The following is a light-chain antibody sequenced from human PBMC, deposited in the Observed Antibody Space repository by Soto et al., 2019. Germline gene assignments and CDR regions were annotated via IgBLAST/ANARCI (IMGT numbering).Light chain of an antibody. V-gene: IGKV1-39*01. Sequence: DIQMTQSPSSLSASVGDRVTIACRASQSVLTYLSWYQQKPGKAPHLLIYAASGLQSGDPSRFSGSGSGTDFTLTISSLQPEDFATYYCQQSYSTRYTCGLGTKLEL. CDR3: QQSYSTRYT. CDR2: AAS. CDR1: QSVLTY. J-gene: IGKJ2*01.